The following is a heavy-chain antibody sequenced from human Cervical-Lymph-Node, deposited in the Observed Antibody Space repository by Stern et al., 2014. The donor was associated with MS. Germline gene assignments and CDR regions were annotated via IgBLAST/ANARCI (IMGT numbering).Heavy chain of an antibody. Sequence: QVQLVESGAEVRKPGSSVMVSCKASGGTFSNNAFSWVRQAPGHGLEWMGGIIPMFGSVNYAQNCQGRVTITADESTSTSYLELTSLSSDDTATYYCARDSEILFAMDVWGQGTTVTVSS. J-gene: IGHJ6*02. CDR2: IIPMFGSV. CDR1: GGTFSNNA. CDR3: ARDSEILFAMDV. V-gene: IGHV1-69*01. D-gene: IGHD1-14*01.